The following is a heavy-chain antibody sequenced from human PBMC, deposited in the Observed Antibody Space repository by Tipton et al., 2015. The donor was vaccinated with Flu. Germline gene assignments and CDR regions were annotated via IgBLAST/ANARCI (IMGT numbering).Heavy chain of an antibody. CDR3: ARDGERQLGYFDS. J-gene: IGHJ4*02. CDR1: SSYW. CDR2: MFYSGST. Sequence: SSYWMTWVRQSPGKGLEWIGSMFYSGSTYYNPSLKSRATISVDTSKNLFSLKLKSVTATDTAVYYCARDGERQLGYFDSWGQGILVTVSS. V-gene: IGHV4-39*07. D-gene: IGHD1-1*01.